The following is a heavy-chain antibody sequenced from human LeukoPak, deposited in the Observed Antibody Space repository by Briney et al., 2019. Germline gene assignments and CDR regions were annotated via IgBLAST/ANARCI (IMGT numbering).Heavy chain of an antibody. CDR3: ARDLVTFTGYYGSGTYVNCFDP. CDR2: MYISGTT. Sequence: PSETLSLTCTVSGGSISSYHWSWTRHSAGKGLEWIGRMYISGTTDYNPSLKSRVTMSVDTSKNQFSLKLTSVTAADTAVYYCARDLVTFTGYYGSGTYVNCFDPWGQGTLVTVSS. J-gene: IGHJ5*02. V-gene: IGHV4-4*07. D-gene: IGHD3-10*01. CDR1: GGSISSYH.